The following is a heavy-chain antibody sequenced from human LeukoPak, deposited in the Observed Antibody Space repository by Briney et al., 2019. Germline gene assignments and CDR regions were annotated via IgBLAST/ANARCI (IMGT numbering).Heavy chain of an antibody. J-gene: IGHJ6*03. Sequence: PVGSLRLSCAASGFTFSSYAMSWVRPAPGKGLEWVSGIGGSGAGTYYADSVKGRFTISRDNSKNTLSLQMNSLRAEDTALYYCAKVTTGYYYYMDVWGKGTTVTVSS. D-gene: IGHD1-1*01. CDR3: AKVTTGYYYYMDV. CDR2: IGGSGAGT. V-gene: IGHV3-23*01. CDR1: GFTFSSYA.